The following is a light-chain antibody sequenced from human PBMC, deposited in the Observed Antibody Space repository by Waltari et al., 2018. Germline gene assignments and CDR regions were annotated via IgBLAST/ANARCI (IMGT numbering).Light chain of an antibody. CDR1: HSVSRS. J-gene: IGKJ1*01. CDR2: GAS. V-gene: IGKV3-20*01. CDR3: QHYLRLPVT. Sequence: EIVLTKSPGTLSLSLGDRATVPCRDGHSVSRSLAGYQQKPGQAPRLLIYGASTRATGIPDRFSGSGSGTDFSLTISRLEPDDFAVYYCQHYLRLPVTFGQGTTVEI.